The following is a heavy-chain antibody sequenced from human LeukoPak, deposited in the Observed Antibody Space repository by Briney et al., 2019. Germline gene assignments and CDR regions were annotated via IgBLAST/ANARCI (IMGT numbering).Heavy chain of an antibody. CDR1: GFTFTSYA. D-gene: IGHD2-2*01. CDR2: VSGSGDGT. CDR3: ARDLRSTNDRRFDP. V-gene: IGHV3-23*01. J-gene: IGHJ5*02. Sequence: GGSLRLSCAASGFTFTSYAMGWVRQAPGKGLEWVSSVSGSGDGTYYADSVKGRFTISRDNAKNSLYLQMNSLRAEDTAVYYCARDLRSTNDRRFDPWGQGTLVTVSS.